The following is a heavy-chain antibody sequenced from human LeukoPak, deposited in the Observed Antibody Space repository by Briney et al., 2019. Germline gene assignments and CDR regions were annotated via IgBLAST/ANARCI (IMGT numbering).Heavy chain of an antibody. CDR2: IKTDGSMT. CDR3: ARTNIAVVGTD. V-gene: IGHV3-74*01. CDR1: GFTFSSYW. Sequence: GGSLRLSCAASGFTFSSYWMHWVRQTPGKGLVWVSRIKTDGSMTNYADSVKGRFTISRDNAKNTVYLQMNSLRAEDTAVYYCARTNIAVVGTDWGQGTLDTVFS. J-gene: IGHJ4*02. D-gene: IGHD6-19*01.